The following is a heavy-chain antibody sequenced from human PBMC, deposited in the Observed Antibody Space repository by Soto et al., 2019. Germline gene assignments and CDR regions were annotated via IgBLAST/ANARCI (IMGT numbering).Heavy chain of an antibody. CDR1: GFTFDDYA. CDR2: ISWDGGST. Sequence: EVQLVESGGVVVQPGGSLRLSCAASGFTFDDYAMHWVRQAPGKGLEGVSLISWDGGSTYYADSVKGRFTISRDNSKNSLYLQMNSLRAEDTALYDCAKDTQVAGTRCYYDGMDVWGQGTTVTVSS. CDR3: AKDTQVAGTRCYYDGMDV. D-gene: IGHD6-19*01. V-gene: IGHV3-43D*04. J-gene: IGHJ6*02.